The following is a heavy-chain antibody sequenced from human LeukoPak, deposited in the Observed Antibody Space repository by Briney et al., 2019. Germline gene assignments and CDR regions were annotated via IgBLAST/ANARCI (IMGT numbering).Heavy chain of an antibody. CDR2: IIPVLNIT. J-gene: IGHJ6*02. CDR1: GGTFSSSA. D-gene: IGHD5-18*01. CDR3: ARDQGLTAPPPYGLDV. Sequence: SVKVSCKTSGGTFSSSAITWVRQAPGQGLERMGRIIPVLNITTYAQKFQGSVTITADTSTSTVYMELSSLRSEETAVYYCARDQGLTAPPPYGLDVWGQGTTVIVSS. V-gene: IGHV1-69*04.